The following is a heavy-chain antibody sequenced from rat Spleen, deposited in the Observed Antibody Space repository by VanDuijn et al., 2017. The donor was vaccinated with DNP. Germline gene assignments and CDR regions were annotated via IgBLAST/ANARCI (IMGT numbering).Heavy chain of an antibody. V-gene: IGHV5-20*01. J-gene: IGHJ4*01. CDR2: ISYDGGIT. CDR1: GFTFSNYY. Sequence: EVQLVESGGGLVQPGRSLKLSCAASGFTFSNYYMAWVRQAPTKGLEWVAYISYDGGITNYGDSVKGRSTISRDNTKSTLYLQMNSLRSEDTATYYCTRDNYSSYMPYYYAMDAWGQGTSVTVSS. D-gene: IGHD1-2*01. CDR3: TRDNYSSYMPYYYAMDA.